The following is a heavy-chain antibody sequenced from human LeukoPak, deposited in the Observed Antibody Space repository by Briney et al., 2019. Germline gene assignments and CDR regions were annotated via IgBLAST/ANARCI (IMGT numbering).Heavy chain of an antibody. CDR1: GGTFSGYV. J-gene: IGHJ4*02. Sequence: SVRVSCEESGGTFSGYVISWGRQAPGQGLEWMGGIIPIFGTANYAQKLQGRVTITADESTSTAYMDLSSLRSEDTAVYYCARDIVGATRGHFDYWGQGTLVTVSS. D-gene: IGHD1-26*01. V-gene: IGHV1-69*13. CDR2: IIPIFGTA. CDR3: ARDIVGATRGHFDY.